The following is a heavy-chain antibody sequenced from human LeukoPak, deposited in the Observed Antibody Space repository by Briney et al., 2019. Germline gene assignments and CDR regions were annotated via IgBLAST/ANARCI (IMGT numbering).Heavy chain of an antibody. V-gene: IGHV3-7*01. CDR1: GFTFSDYW. J-gene: IGHJ5*02. CDR3: AIDLYYFDSSGYYASDL. D-gene: IGHD3-22*01. CDR2: IKQDGSEK. Sequence: GGSLRLSCAASGFTFSDYWMSWVRQAPGKGLEWVANIKQDGSEKHYVDSLRGRFTISRDNAKNSLDLQMNSLRAEDTAVYFCAIDLYYFDSSGYYASDLWGQGTLVTVSS.